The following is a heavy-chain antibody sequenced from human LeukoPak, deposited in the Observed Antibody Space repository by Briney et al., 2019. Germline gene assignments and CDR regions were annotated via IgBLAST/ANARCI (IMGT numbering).Heavy chain of an antibody. CDR2: IYYSGST. J-gene: IGHJ4*02. Sequence: SETLSLTCTVSGGSISSGGYYWSWIRQHPGKGLEWIGYIYYSGSTYYNPSLKSRVTISVDTSKNQFSLKLSSVTAADTAVYYCARGRLNYYGSGSYYWFDYWGQGTLVTVSS. CDR1: GGSISSGGYY. V-gene: IGHV4-31*03. D-gene: IGHD3-10*01. CDR3: ARGRLNYYGSGSYYWFDY.